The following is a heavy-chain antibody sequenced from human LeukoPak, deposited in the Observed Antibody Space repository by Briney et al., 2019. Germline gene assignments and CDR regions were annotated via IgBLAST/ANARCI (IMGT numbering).Heavy chain of an antibody. CDR1: GYSISSGYY. D-gene: IGHD3-9*01. V-gene: IGHV4-38-2*02. CDR3: ARDRLTGYWGAFDI. J-gene: IGHJ3*02. CDR2: IYHSGST. Sequence: PSETLSLTCTVSGYSISSGYYWGWIRQPPGKGLEWIGSIYHSGSTYYNPSLKSRVTISVDTSKNQFPLKLSSVTAADTAVYYCARDRLTGYWGAFDIWGQGTMVTVSS.